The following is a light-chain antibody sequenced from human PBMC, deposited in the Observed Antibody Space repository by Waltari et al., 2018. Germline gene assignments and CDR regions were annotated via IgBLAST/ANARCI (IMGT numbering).Light chain of an antibody. V-gene: IGLV6-57*03. Sequence: NFMLTQPHSVSESPGTTVTISCTRSSGRIASTSLQWYPHPPGRAPPTVIYEDNQRPSGFPCLFSSSIDSSSTSASLTISGLKTEDEADYYCQSYDSSNSVWVFGGGTKLTVL. J-gene: IGLJ3*02. CDR1: SGRIASTS. CDR2: EDN. CDR3: QSYDSSNSVWV.